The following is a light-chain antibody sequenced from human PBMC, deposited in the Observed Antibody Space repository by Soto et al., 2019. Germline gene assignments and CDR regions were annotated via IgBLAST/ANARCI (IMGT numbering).Light chain of an antibody. Sequence: QAVVTQPPSASGTPGQRVTISCSGGSSNIGTNAVNWYQQLPGTAPKLLIYNNNQRPSGVPDRFSGSKSGTSASLAISGLQSEDEADYYCAAWDGSLNGYVFGTGTKLTVL. CDR1: SSNIGTNA. CDR2: NNN. CDR3: AAWDGSLNGYV. V-gene: IGLV1-44*01. J-gene: IGLJ1*01.